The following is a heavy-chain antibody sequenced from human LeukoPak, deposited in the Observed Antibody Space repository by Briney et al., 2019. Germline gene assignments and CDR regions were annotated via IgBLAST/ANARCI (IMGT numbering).Heavy chain of an antibody. CDR2: ISSSSSTL. J-gene: IGHJ6*03. CDR3: ARAYYDSSGYFYYYYMDV. CDR1: GFTLSSDS. Sequence: PGGTLRLSCAASGFTLSSDSMNWVRQAPGKGLEWVSYISSSSSTLYYADPAKGRFTISRDQAKNSLHLQMNSLTAEATAVYYCARAYYDSSGYFYYYYMDVWGKGTTVTVSS. D-gene: IGHD3-22*01. V-gene: IGHV3-48*01.